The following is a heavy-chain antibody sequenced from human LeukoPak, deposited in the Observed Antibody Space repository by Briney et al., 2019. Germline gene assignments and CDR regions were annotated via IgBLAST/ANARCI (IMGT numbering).Heavy chain of an antibody. Sequence: GGSLRLSCAASGFTFSDYYMSWVRQAPGKGLEWVSYISSSGSTIYYADSVKGRFTISRDNAKNSLYLQMNGLRAEDTALYYCARGEAQGPRGFDYWGQGTLVTVSS. V-gene: IGHV3-11*01. J-gene: IGHJ4*02. CDR1: GFTFSDYY. CDR2: ISSSGSTI. CDR3: ARGEAQGPRGFDY.